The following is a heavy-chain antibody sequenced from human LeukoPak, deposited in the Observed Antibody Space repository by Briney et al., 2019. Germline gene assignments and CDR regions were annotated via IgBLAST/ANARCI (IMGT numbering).Heavy chain of an antibody. CDR1: GYTLTELS. V-gene: IGHV1-24*01. CDR3: ATGSLVRAANYYYYYYMDV. CDR2: FDPEDGET. D-gene: IGHD2-15*01. J-gene: IGHJ6*03. Sequence: ASVKVSCKVSGYTLTELSMHWVRQSPGKGLEWMGGFDPEDGETIYAQKFQGRVTMTEDTSTDTAYMELSSLRSEDTAVYYCATGSLVRAANYYYYYYMDVWGKGTTVTVSS.